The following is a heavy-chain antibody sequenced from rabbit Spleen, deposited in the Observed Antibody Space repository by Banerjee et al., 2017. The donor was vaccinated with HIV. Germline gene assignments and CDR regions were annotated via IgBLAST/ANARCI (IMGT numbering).Heavy chain of an antibody. Sequence: QSLEESGGDLVKPGASLTLTCTASGFSFNSKHYMCWVRQAPGKGLEWIACIYAGSSGSTYYASWAKGRFTISKISSTTVTLQMTSLTAADTATYFCARDDYDFNLWGPGTLVTVS. V-gene: IGHV1S40*01. D-gene: IGHD2-1*01. CDR1: GFSFNSKHY. J-gene: IGHJ4*01. CDR3: ARDDYDFNL. CDR2: IYAGSSGST.